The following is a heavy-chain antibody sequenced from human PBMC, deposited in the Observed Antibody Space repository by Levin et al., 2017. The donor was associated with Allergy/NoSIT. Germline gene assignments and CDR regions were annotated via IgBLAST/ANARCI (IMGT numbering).Heavy chain of an antibody. D-gene: IGHD1-1*01. CDR1: GFTFSSYW. CDR3: ARDRSWNEY. V-gene: IGHV3-7*01. CDR2: IKQDGSEK. J-gene: IGHJ4*02. Sequence: GGSLRLSCAASGFTFSSYWMSWVRQAPGKGLEWVANIKQDGSEKYYVDSVKGRFTISRDKAKNTRYLKMNSLRAEDTDVYYCARDRSWNEYWGQGTLVTVS.